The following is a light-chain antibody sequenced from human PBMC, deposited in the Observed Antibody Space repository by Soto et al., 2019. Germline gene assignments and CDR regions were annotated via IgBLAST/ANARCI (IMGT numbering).Light chain of an antibody. Sequence: EIVMTQSPASLSVSPGDRATLSCRASQSVSGAIAWYQQKPGQAPRLLIHGASTRATGFPARFSGSGSGTEFTLTISRLQSEDFAVYYCQQYNNWPPWTFGQGTKVDIK. V-gene: IGKV3-15*01. CDR1: QSVSGA. CDR2: GAS. CDR3: QQYNNWPPWT. J-gene: IGKJ1*01.